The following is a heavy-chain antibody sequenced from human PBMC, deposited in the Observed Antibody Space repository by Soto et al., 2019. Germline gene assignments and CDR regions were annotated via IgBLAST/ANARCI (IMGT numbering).Heavy chain of an antibody. V-gene: IGHV3-11*05. CDR2: ISSSGTSA. CDR3: ASDRGAVTGQYFDY. J-gene: IGHJ4*02. CDR1: GFTFSAVY. Sequence: QVQLAESGGGLVKPGGSLRLSCAASGFTFSAVYMSWIRQAPNKGLEYISYISSSGTSANYADSVKGRFTISRDNAKNSLYLQMNRLRAEDTAVYYCASDRGAVTGQYFDYWGQGALVTVSS. D-gene: IGHD6-19*01.